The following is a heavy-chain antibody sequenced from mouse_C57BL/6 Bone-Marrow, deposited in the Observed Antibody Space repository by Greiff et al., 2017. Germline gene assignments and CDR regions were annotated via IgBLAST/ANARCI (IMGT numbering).Heavy chain of an antibody. J-gene: IGHJ3*01. Sequence: VQLKESGPELVKPGASVKIPCKASGYTFTDYNMDWVKQSHGKSLEWIGDINPNNGGTIYNQKFKGKATLTVDKSSSTAYMELRSLTSEDTAVYNWAREGFYYDYDVWFAYWGQGTLVTVSA. CDR3: AREGFYYDYDVWFAY. CDR1: GYTFTDYN. D-gene: IGHD2-4*01. CDR2: INPNNGGT. V-gene: IGHV1-18*01.